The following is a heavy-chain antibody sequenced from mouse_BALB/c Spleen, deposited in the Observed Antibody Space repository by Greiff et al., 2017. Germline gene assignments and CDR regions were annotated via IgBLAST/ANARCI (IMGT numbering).Heavy chain of an antibody. J-gene: IGHJ3*01. Sequence: EVKLMESGGGLVKPGGSLKLSCAASGFTFSSYTMSWVRQTPEKRLEWVAAISSGGSYTYYPDSVKGRFTISRDTAKNTLYMQMRSLESEDTAMYYRTRDVCHYCGYWCAYWGQGTLVTVSA. CDR1: GFTFSSYT. CDR3: TRDVCHYCGYWCAY. D-gene: IGHD1-2*01. CDR2: ISSGGSYT. V-gene: IGHV5-6-4*01.